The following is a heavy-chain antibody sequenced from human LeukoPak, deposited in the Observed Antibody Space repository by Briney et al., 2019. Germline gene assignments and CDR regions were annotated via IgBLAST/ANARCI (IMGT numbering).Heavy chain of an antibody. J-gene: IGHJ4*02. Sequence: HPGGSLRLSCAASGFTFSSYEMNWVRQAPGKGLEWVSYISSSGSTIYYADSVKGRFTISRDNAKNSLYLQMNSLRAEDTAVYYCARTPGYSYGYYFDYWGQGTLVTVSS. V-gene: IGHV3-48*03. CDR1: GFTFSSYE. CDR3: ARTPGYSYGYYFDY. CDR2: ISSSGSTI. D-gene: IGHD5-18*01.